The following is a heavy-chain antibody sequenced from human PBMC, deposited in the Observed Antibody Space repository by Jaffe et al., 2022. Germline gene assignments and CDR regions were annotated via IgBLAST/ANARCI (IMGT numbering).Heavy chain of an antibody. D-gene: IGHD3-10*01. J-gene: IGHJ6*03. CDR2: IYYSGST. CDR3: ARSHRYYYGSGSYYTPGVLDYYYYYMDV. V-gene: IGHV4-59*01. CDR1: GGSISSYY. Sequence: QVQLQESGPGLVKPSETLSLTCTVSGGSISSYYWSWIRQPPGKGLEWIGYIYYSGSTNYNPSLKSRVTISVDTSKNQFSLKLSSVTAADTAVYYCARSHRYYYGSGSYYTPGVLDYYYYYMDVWGKGTTVTVSS.